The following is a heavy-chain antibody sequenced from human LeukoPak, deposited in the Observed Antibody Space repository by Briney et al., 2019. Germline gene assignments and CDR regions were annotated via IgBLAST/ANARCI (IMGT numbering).Heavy chain of an antibody. Sequence: PGGSLRLSCAASGFTFSRYAMHWVRQAPGKGLEWVAVISYDGSNKYYADSVKGRFTISRDNAKNSLYLQMNSLRAEDTAVYYCARGGYHAYYLDYWGQGSLVTVSS. CDR2: ISYDGSNK. CDR1: GFTFSRYA. V-gene: IGHV3-30*04. D-gene: IGHD5-18*01. J-gene: IGHJ4*02. CDR3: ARGGYHAYYLDY.